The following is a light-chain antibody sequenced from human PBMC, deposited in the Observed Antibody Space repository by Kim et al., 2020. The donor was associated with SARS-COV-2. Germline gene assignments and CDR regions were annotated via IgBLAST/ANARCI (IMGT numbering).Light chain of an antibody. Sequence: QSALTQPASVSGSPGQSITISCTGTSRDVGSYNLVSWYQQHPGKAPKLMIYEVSKRPSGVSNRFSGSKFGNTASLTISGLQAEDEADYYCCSYAGSSTDVFGTGTKVTVL. V-gene: IGLV2-23*02. J-gene: IGLJ1*01. CDR1: SRDVGSYNL. CDR2: EVS. CDR3: CSYAGSSTDV.